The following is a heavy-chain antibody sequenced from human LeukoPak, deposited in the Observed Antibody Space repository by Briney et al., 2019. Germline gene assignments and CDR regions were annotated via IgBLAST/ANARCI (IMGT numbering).Heavy chain of an antibody. V-gene: IGHV1-18*01. CDR1: GYTFTSYG. Sequence: GASVKVSCKASGYTFTSYGISWVRQAPGQGLEWMGWISAYNGNTNYAQKLQGRVTMTTDTSTSTAYMELSSLRSEDTAVYYCARASGVYYYYYYMDVWGKGTTVTVSS. D-gene: IGHD1-26*01. CDR3: ARASGVYYYYYYMDV. J-gene: IGHJ6*03. CDR2: ISAYNGNT.